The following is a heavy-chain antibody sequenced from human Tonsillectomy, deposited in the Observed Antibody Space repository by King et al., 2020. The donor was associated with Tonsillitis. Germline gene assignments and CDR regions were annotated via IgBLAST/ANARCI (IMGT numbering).Heavy chain of an antibody. V-gene: IGHV4-59*08. D-gene: IGHD3-16*01. J-gene: IGHJ4*02. CDR3: ARHEYAVGVMRY. Sequence: VQLQESGPRVVKPSETVSLTCTVSGGSIGSYYWSWIQQPPGKGLEWIGYIHHSGSTKYNPSLKSRVTIAGDTAKRQFSLKLSSVTAADTAVYYRARHEYAVGVMRYWGEGALVTVLS. CDR2: IHHSGST. CDR1: GGSIGSYY.